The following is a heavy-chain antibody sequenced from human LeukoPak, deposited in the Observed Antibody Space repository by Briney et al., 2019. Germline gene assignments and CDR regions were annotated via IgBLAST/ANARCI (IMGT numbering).Heavy chain of an antibody. CDR2: IKQDGSEK. CDR3: ARDRFSGSCDY. V-gene: IGHV3-7*01. Sequence: GGSLRLSCAASGFTFSSYWMSWVRQAPGKGLEWVANIKQDGSEKYYVDSVEGRFTISRDNAKNSLYLQMNSLRAEDTAVYYCARDRFSGSCDYWGQGTQVTVSS. J-gene: IGHJ4*02. CDR1: GFTFSSYW. D-gene: IGHD1-26*01.